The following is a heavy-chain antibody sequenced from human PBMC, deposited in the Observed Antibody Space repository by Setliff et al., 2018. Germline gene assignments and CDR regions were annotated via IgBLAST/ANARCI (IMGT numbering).Heavy chain of an antibody. CDR3: ARGGTFRYFDY. D-gene: IGHD5-12*01. CDR2: IYYTGIT. Sequence: SETLSLTCTVSGDSINSYPYYWGWIRQPPGKGLEWIGNIYYTGITYYNPSLKSRVTISVDTSKNQFSLRLISVTAADTAVYYCARGGTFRYFDYWGQGTPVTVSS. V-gene: IGHV4-39*07. J-gene: IGHJ4*02. CDR1: GDSINSYPYY.